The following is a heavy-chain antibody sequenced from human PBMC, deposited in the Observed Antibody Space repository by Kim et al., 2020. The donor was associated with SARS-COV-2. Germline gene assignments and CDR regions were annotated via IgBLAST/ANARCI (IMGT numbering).Heavy chain of an antibody. D-gene: IGHD3-10*01. CDR3: ARSPTRITMVRGVITQPDY. V-gene: IGHV1-2*02. CDR1: GYTFTGYY. J-gene: IGHJ4*02. CDR2: INPNSGGT. Sequence: ASVKVSCKASGYTFTGYYMHWVRQAPGQGLEWMGWINPNSGGTNYAQKFQGRVTMTRDTSISTAYMELSRLRSDDTAVYYCARSPTRITMVRGVITQPDYWGQGTLVTVSS.